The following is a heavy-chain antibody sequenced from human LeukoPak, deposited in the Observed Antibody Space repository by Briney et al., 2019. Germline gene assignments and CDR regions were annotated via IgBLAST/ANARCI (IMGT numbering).Heavy chain of an antibody. Sequence: SDTLSLTCAVSGYSITSSSWWGWIRQPPGKGLEWIGYIYHSGTTYYNPSLQSRVTMSVDTSENQFSLKLSSVTAVDTAVYYCARKENVYYYFDYWGQGTLVTVSS. J-gene: IGHJ4*02. CDR1: GYSITSSSW. CDR2: IYHSGTT. CDR3: ARKENVYYYFDY. V-gene: IGHV4-28*01. D-gene: IGHD3-10*01.